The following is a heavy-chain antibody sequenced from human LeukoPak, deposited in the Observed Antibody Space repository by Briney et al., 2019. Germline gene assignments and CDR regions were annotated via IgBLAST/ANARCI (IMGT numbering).Heavy chain of an antibody. CDR2: IAHDHSQI. Sequence: GGSLRLSYAASGFAYNNYVIHWIRQAPGKGLEWVAVIAHDHSQIYYADSVQGRFTISRDNSMNMLYLQMNSLRVEDTAVYFCARDPTLGHTDYFDLWGQGTLVTVSP. CDR3: ARDPTLGHTDYFDL. D-gene: IGHD1-1*01. J-gene: IGHJ4*02. CDR1: GFAYNNYV. V-gene: IGHV3-30*04.